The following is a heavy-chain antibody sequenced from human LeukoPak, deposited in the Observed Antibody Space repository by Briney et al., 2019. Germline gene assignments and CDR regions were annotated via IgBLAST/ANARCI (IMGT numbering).Heavy chain of an antibody. CDR2: ISYDGSNK. V-gene: IGHV3-30*18. CDR1: GFTFSSYG. D-gene: IGHD1-26*01. Sequence: PGRSLRLSCAASGFTFSSYGMHWVRRAPGKGLEWVAVISYDGSNKYYADSVKGRFTISRDNSKNTLYLQMNSLRAEDTAVYYCAKDRSIVGATWVPHAALYYFDYWGQGTLVTVSS. CDR3: AKDRSIVGATWVPHAALYYFDY. J-gene: IGHJ4*02.